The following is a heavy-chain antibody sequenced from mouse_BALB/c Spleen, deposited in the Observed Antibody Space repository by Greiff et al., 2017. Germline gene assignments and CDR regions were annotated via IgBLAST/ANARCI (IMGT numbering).Heavy chain of an antibody. CDR2: INPSNGRT. CDR1: GYTFTSYW. Sequence: QVQLQQPGAELVKPGASVKLSCKASGYTFTSYWMHWVKQRPGLGLEWIGEINPSNGRTNYNEKFKSKATLTVDKSSSTAYMQLSSLTSEDSAVYYCARSYYYGSSHWYFDVWGAGTTVTVSS. CDR3: ARSYYYGSSHWYFDV. J-gene: IGHJ1*01. D-gene: IGHD1-1*01. V-gene: IGHV1S81*02.